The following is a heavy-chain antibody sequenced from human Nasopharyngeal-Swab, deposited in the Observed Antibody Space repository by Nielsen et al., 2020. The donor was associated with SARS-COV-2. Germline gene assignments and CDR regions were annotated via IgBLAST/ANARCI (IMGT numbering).Heavy chain of an antibody. CDR3: ARLELRSRYFES. V-gene: IGHV4-39*01. Sequence: SETLSLTCTVSGGSMSSFAFDSYWGWIRQPPGKGLEWIAIIYYTGGTHFNPSLKTRVTISVDTSNDQFSLKLNSVTAADTAVYYCARLELRSRYFESWGQGTLVTVSS. J-gene: IGHJ4*02. D-gene: IGHD1-7*01. CDR2: IYYTGGT. CDR1: GGSMSSFAFDSY.